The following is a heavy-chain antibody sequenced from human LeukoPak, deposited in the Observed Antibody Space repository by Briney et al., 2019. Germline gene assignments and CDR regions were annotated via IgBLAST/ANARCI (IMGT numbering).Heavy chain of an antibody. D-gene: IGHD3-16*02. CDR3: ARDFMIYYDYVWGSYRSDY. CDR1: GGSVSSSSYY. CDR2: IYYSGST. J-gene: IGHJ4*02. V-gene: IGHV4-39*07. Sequence: SETLSLTCTVSGGSVSSSSYYWGWIRQPPGKGLEWIGSIYYSGSTYYNPSLKSRVTISVDTSKNQFSLKLSSVTAADTAVYYCARDFMIYYDYVWGSYRSDYWGQGTLVTVSS.